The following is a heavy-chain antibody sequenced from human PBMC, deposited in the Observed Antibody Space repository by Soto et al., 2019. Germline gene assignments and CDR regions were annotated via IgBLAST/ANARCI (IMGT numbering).Heavy chain of an antibody. J-gene: IGHJ6*02. D-gene: IGHD6-6*01. CDR3: ARSIADRRYYYYGMDV. Sequence: GESLKISCKGSGYSFTSYWIGWVRQMPGKGLEWMGIIYPGDSDTRYSPSFQGQVTISADKSISTAYLQWSSLKASDTAMYYCARSIADRRYYYYGMDVWGQGTTVPVSS. CDR1: GYSFTSYW. V-gene: IGHV5-51*01. CDR2: IYPGDSDT.